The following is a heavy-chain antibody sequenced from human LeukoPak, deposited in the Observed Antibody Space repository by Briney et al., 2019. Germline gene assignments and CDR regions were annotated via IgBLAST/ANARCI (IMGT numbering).Heavy chain of an antibody. V-gene: IGHV1-24*01. CDR2: FDPEDGET. CDR3: AREGPDYDILTGYYNPNYFDY. CDR1: GYTLTELS. Sequence: ASVKVSCKVSGYTLTELSMHWVRQAPGKGPEWMGGFDPEDGETIYAQKLQGRVTMTTDTSTSTAYMELRSLRSDDTAVYYCAREGPDYDILTGYYNPNYFDYWGQGTLVTASS. D-gene: IGHD3-9*01. J-gene: IGHJ4*02.